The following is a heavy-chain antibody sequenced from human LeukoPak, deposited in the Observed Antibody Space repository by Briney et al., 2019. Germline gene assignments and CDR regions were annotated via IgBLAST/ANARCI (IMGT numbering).Heavy chain of an antibody. Sequence: ASVKVSCKASGYTFTNYDINWVRQATGQGLEWMGWMNPNTGKTGYAQKFQGRVTMTRNTAISTAYLEVTSLRAEDTAVYYCAKDSMITFGGVIVPEGDYWGQGTLVTVSS. CDR3: AKDSMITFGGVIVPEGDY. V-gene: IGHV1-8*02. J-gene: IGHJ4*02. D-gene: IGHD3-16*02. CDR1: GYTFTNYD. CDR2: MNPNTGKT.